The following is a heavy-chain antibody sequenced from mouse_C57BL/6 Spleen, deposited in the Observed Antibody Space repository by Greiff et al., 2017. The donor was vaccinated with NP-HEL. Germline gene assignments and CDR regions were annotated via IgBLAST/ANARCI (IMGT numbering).Heavy chain of an antibody. CDR2: IPPNSGST. D-gene: IGHD1-1*01. CDR1: GYTFTSYW. CDR3: APVVATMDYAMDY. J-gene: IGHJ4*01. V-gene: IGHV1-64*01. Sequence: QVQLQQSGAELVKPGASVKLSCKASGYTFTSYWMHGVKQRPGQGLEWIGMIPPNSGSTNYNEKFKSKATLTVDKSSSTAYMQLSSLTSEDSAVYYCAPVVATMDYAMDYWGQGTSVTVSS.